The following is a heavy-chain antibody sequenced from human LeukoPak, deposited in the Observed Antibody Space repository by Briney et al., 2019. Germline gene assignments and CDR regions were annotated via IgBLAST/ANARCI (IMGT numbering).Heavy chain of an antibody. CDR1: GFTFSSYG. Sequence: PGRSLRLSCAASGFTFSSYGMHWVRQAPGKGVEWVAVISSDGSNKYYADSVKGRFTISRDNSKNTLYLQMNRLRAEDTAVYYCATHSNVWLLGNWGQGTLVTVSS. D-gene: IGHD6-19*01. CDR2: ISSDGSNK. CDR3: ATHSNVWLLGN. J-gene: IGHJ4*02. V-gene: IGHV3-30*03.